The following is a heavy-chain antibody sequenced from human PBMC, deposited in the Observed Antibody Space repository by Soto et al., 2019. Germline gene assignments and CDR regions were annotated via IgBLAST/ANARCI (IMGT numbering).Heavy chain of an antibody. CDR3: TTDSGHYDSSCYYLGDAFDI. J-gene: IGHJ3*02. CDR2: IKSKTDGGTT. CDR1: GFTFSNAW. V-gene: IGHV3-15*07. Sequence: GGSLRLSCAASGFTFSNAWMNWVRQAPGKGLEWVGRIKSKTDGGTTDYAAPVKGRFTISRDDSKNTLYLQMNSLKTEDTAVYYCTTDSGHYDSSCYYLGDAFDIWGQGTMVPVSS. D-gene: IGHD3-22*01.